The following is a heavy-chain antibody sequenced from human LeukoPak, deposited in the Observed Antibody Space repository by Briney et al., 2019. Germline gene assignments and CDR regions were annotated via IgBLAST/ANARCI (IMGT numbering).Heavy chain of an antibody. CDR3: ARDSDGSGSYYYYYYCYMDV. D-gene: IGHD3-10*01. J-gene: IGHJ6*03. CDR2: ISAYNGKT. CDR1: GYTFTSYG. Sequence: DSVKVSCKASGYTFTSYGISWVRQAPGQRLEWMGWISAYNGKTNYAQKLQGRVTMTTDTSTSTAYREVRSLRSDDTAVYYCARDSDGSGSYYYYYYCYMDVWGKGTTVTVSS. V-gene: IGHV1-18*01.